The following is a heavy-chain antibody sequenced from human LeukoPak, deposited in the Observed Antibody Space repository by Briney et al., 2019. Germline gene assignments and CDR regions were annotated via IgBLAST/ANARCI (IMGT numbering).Heavy chain of an antibody. CDR3: ARDEVFGSSVWCGGDCELNAFDI. V-gene: IGHV1-18*01. J-gene: IGHJ3*02. CDR1: GYTFTSYG. D-gene: IGHD2-21*02. CDR2: ISAYNGNT. Sequence: ASVKVSCKASGYTFTSYGISWVRQAPGQGLEWMGWISAYNGNTNYAQKLQGRVTMTTDTSTSTAYMELRSLRSDDTAVYYCARDEVFGSSVWCGGDCELNAFDIWGQGTMVTVSS.